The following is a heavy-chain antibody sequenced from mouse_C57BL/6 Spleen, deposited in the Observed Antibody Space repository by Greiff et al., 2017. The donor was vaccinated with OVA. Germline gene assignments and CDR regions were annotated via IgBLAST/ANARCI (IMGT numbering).Heavy chain of an antibody. J-gene: IGHJ4*01. CDR3: AKGDAMDY. CDR2: ISSGSSTI. CDR1: GFTFSDYG. V-gene: IGHV5-17*01. Sequence: DVHLVESGGGLVKPGGSLKLSCAASGFTFSDYGMHWVRQAPEKGLEWVAYISSGSSTIYYADTVKGRFTISRDNAKNTLFLQMTSLRSEDTAMYYCAKGDAMDYWGQGTSVTVSS.